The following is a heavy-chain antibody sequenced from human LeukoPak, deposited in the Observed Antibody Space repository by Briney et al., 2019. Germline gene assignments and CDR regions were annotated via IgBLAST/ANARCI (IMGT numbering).Heavy chain of an antibody. CDR3: ARGLVGDTAMVTE. D-gene: IGHD5-18*01. V-gene: IGHV4-59*12. CDR2: VYYSGST. J-gene: IGHJ4*02. CDR1: GGSLSNYY. Sequence: SETLSLTCTVSGGSLSNYYWSWIRQPPGKGLEWIGYVYYSGSTNYNPSLKSRVAISIDTSKNQFSLRLSSVTAADTAVYYCARGLVGDTAMVTEWGQGTLVTVSS.